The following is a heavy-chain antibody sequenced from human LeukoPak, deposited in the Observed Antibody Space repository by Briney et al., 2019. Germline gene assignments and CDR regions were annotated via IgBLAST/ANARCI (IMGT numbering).Heavy chain of an antibody. D-gene: IGHD1-1*01. CDR1: GFSFSDYY. CDR2: ISSLGITK. V-gene: IGHV3-11*04. J-gene: IGHJ3*02. CDR3: ARDMEPDAFDI. Sequence: GGSLRLSCAASGFSFSDYYMGWIRQAPGKRLEWLSYISSLGITKYYADSVKGRFTISRDSARTSLYLQMNSLTAEDSAVYYCARDMEPDAFDIWGQGTMVTVSS.